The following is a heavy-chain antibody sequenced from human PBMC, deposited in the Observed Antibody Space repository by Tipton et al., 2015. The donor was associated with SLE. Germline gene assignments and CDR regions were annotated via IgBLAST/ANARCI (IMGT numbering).Heavy chain of an antibody. J-gene: IGHJ6*03. V-gene: IGHV4-38-2*02. Sequence: LRLSCIVSGYSISSGYYWGWIRQPPGKGLEWIGSIFHSGTTYYNPSLKSRVTISVDTSKNQFSLKLNSVTAADTAVYYCVNSMFNWNGNYYYYHMDVWGTGTSVTVSS. CDR1: GYSISSGYY. D-gene: IGHD1-1*01. CDR3: VNSMFNWNGNYYYYHMDV. CDR2: IFHSGTT.